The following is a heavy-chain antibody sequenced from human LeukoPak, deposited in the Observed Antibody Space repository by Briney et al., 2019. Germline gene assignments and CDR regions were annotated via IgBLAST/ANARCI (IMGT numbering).Heavy chain of an antibody. V-gene: IGHV5-51*01. CDR2: IYPGDSTT. J-gene: IGHJ6*02. CDR1: GFIFSNYW. Sequence: GESLKISCKGSGFIFSNYWIGWVRQMPGKGLEWMGIIYPGDSTTRYSPSFQGQVTISADKSISTAYLQWSSLKASDTAIYYCTRRGYCSSSRCTLYGMDVWGQGTTVTVSS. CDR3: TRRGYCSSSRCTLYGMDV. D-gene: IGHD2-2*01.